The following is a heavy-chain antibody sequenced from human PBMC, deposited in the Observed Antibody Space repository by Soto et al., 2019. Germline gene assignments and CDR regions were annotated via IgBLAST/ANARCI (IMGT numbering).Heavy chain of an antibody. V-gene: IGHV4-39*07. CDR3: ARLGGYYQAFDN. Sequence: SETLSLTCTLSGGSISSSSYYWGWIRQPPGKGLEWVGYIYYTGSTKYNPSLKSRVTISVDTSKNQVSLKLSSVTAADTAVYYCARLGGYYQAFDNWGQGTLVTVSS. D-gene: IGHD3-22*01. CDR2: IYYTGST. CDR1: GGSISSSSYY. J-gene: IGHJ4*02.